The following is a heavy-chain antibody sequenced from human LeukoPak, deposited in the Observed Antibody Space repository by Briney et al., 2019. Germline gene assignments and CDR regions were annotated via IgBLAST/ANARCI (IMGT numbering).Heavy chain of an antibody. Sequence: PGRSLRLSCAASGFTFISYGMHWVRQAPGKGLEWVAVIWYDGSNKYYADSVKGRFTISGDNSKNTLYLQMNSLRAEDTAVYYCAKGGVGYYDFWSDYWGQGTLVTVSS. CDR1: GFTFISYG. CDR3: AKGGVGYYDFWSDY. J-gene: IGHJ4*02. CDR2: IWYDGSNK. D-gene: IGHD3-3*01. V-gene: IGHV3-33*06.